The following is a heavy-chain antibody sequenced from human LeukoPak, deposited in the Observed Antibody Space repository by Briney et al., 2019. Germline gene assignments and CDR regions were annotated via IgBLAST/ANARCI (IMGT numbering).Heavy chain of an antibody. Sequence: SETLSLTCAVYGGSFSGYYWSWIRQPPGKGLEWIGEISHSGSTNYNPSLKSRVTISVDTSKNQFSLKLSSVTAADTAVYYCARGYDFWSGYSPNYYYYYMDVWGKGTTVTVSS. CDR1: GGSFSGYY. CDR2: ISHSGST. V-gene: IGHV4-34*01. J-gene: IGHJ6*03. CDR3: ARGYDFWSGYSPNYYYYYMDV. D-gene: IGHD3-3*01.